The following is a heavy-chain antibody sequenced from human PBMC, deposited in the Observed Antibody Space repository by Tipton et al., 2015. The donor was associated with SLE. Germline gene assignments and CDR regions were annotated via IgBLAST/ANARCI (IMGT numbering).Heavy chain of an antibody. CDR3: ARGKYYFDY. V-gene: IGHV3-48*03. J-gene: IGHJ4*02. CDR1: GFTFSNYE. D-gene: IGHD2/OR15-2a*01. CDR2: IGGSGTTT. Sequence: QLVQSGGGLVQPGGSLRLSCAGSGFTFSNYEMNWVRQAPGKGLEWISYIGGSGTTTYYADSVRGRFTISRDNARNTLYLQMNSLRVGDTAVYYCARGKYYFDYWGQGALVTVSS.